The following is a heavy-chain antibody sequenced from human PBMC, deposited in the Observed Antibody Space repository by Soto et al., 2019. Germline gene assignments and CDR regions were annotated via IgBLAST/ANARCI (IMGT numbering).Heavy chain of an antibody. CDR1: GGSISKINDY. Sequence: SETLSLTCTVFGGSISKINDYWGWIRQPPGKGLEWIGSVYYSGSTYYNPSLKSRVTISVDTSKNQFSLKLSSVTAADTAVYYCARRYGSAIDYWGQGTQVTVS. CDR2: VYYSGST. D-gene: IGHD1-26*01. V-gene: IGHV4-39*07. CDR3: ARRYGSAIDY. J-gene: IGHJ4*02.